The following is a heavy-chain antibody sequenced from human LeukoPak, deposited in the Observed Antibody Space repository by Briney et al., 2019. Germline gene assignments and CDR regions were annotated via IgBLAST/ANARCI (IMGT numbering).Heavy chain of an antibody. CDR2: ISSSSKTI. Sequence: GGFLRLSCAASGFTFSYYSMNWVRQAPGKGLEWVSYISSSSKTIYYADSVKGRFTISRDNAKKSLDLQMNSLRDEDTAVYYCARDHRSGSGSGTQANDYWGQGTLVTVSS. CDR3: ARDHRSGSGSGTQANDY. J-gene: IGHJ4*02. CDR1: GFTFSYYS. D-gene: IGHD3-10*01. V-gene: IGHV3-48*02.